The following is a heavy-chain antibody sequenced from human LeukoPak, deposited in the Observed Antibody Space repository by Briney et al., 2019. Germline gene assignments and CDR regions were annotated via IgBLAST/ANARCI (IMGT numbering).Heavy chain of an antibody. CDR1: GGSFSGYY. CDR3: ARLGKSGSYSRYYYYMDV. Sequence: SETLSLTCAVYGGSFSGYYWSWIRQPPGKGLEWIGEINHSGSTNYNPSLKSRVTISVDTSKNQFSLKLSSVTAADTAVYYCARLGKSGSYSRYYYYMDVWGKGTTVTISS. J-gene: IGHJ6*03. V-gene: IGHV4-34*01. CDR2: INHSGST. D-gene: IGHD1-26*01.